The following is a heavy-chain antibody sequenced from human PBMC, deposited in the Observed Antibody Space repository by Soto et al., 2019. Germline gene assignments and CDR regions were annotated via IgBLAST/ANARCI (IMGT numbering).Heavy chain of an antibody. Sequence: GASVKVSCKASGYTFTSYGISWVRQAPGQGLEWMGWISAYNSNTNYAQKLQGRVTMTTDTSTSTAYMELRSLRSDDTAVYYCAREDHYDFWSGYRPHMDVWGKGTTVTVSS. V-gene: IGHV1-18*01. CDR1: GYTFTSYG. J-gene: IGHJ6*03. D-gene: IGHD3-3*01. CDR2: ISAYNSNT. CDR3: AREDHYDFWSGYRPHMDV.